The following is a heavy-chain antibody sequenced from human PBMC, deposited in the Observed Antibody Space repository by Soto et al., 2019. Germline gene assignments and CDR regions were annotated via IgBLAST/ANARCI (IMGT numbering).Heavy chain of an antibody. CDR1: GFTLIGYV. D-gene: IGHD2-8*01. CDR3: AKDDCTNGVCYSDDAFDI. Sequence: EVQLLESGGGLVQPGGSLRRSCAASGFTLIGYVMSWVRQAPGKGLEGVSSISGSGDDTYYADSVKGRFTISRDNSKNTLYMQMNSLRAEDTAVYYCAKDDCTNGVCYSDDAFDIWVQGTMVSVSS. J-gene: IGHJ3*02. V-gene: IGHV3-23*01. CDR2: ISGSGDDT.